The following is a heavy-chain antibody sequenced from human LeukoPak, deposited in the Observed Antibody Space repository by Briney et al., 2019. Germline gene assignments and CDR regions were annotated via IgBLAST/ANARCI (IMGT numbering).Heavy chain of an antibody. CDR3: ARDLPGQIDYYYYGMDV. CDR2: INPNSGGT. CDR1: GYTFTGYY. J-gene: IGHJ6*02. Sequence: ASVKVSCKASGYTFTGYYMHWVRQAPGQGLEGMGWINPNSGGTNYAQKFQGRVTMTRVTSISTAYMELSRLRSDDTAVYYCARDLPGQIDYYYYGMDVWGQGTTVTVSS. V-gene: IGHV1-2*02.